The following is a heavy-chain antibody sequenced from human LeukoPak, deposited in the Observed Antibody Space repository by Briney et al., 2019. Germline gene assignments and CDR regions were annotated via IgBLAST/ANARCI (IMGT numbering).Heavy chain of an antibody. CDR3: AKRSGYGDYSYNWIDP. D-gene: IGHD4-17*01. CDR2: ISGSGGST. Sequence: PGGSLRLSCAASGFTFSSYAMSWVRQAPGKGLEWVSAISGSGGSTYYADSVKGRFTISRDNSKNTLYLQMNSLRAEDTAVYYCAKRSGYGDYSYNWIDPWGQGTLVTVSS. V-gene: IGHV3-23*01. J-gene: IGHJ5*02. CDR1: GFTFSSYA.